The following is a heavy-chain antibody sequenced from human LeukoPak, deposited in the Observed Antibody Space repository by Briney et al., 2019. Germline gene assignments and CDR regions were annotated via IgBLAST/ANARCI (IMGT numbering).Heavy chain of an antibody. CDR2: ISAYNGNT. D-gene: IGHD2-2*02. CDR1: GYTFTSYG. Sequence: ASVKVSCKASGYTFTSYGISWVRQAPGQGLEWMGWISAYNGNTNYAQKLQGRVTMTTDTSTSTAYMELRSLRSDDTAVYYCARWGVAIVVPAAIRGNWFDPWGQGTLVTVSS. CDR3: ARWGVAIVVPAAIRGNWFDP. J-gene: IGHJ5*02. V-gene: IGHV1-18*01.